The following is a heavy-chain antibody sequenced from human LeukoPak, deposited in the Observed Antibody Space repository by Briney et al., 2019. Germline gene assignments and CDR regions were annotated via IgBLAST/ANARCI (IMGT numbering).Heavy chain of an antibody. J-gene: IGHJ5*02. Sequence: PGGSLRLSCAAAGFTFSSYGMHWVRQAPGKGLEWVAFIRNDGSNKYYADSVKGRFTISRDNSKNTLYLQMNSLRAEDTAVYCCAKEENDYDILTGYYNWFDPWGQGTLVTVSS. D-gene: IGHD3-9*01. CDR3: AKEENDYDILTGYYNWFDP. V-gene: IGHV3-30*02. CDR1: GFTFSSYG. CDR2: IRNDGSNK.